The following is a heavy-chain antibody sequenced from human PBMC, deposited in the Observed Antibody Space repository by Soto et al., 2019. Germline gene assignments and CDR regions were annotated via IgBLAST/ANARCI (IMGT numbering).Heavy chain of an antibody. V-gene: IGHV1-2*02. Sequence: ASVKVSCNASGYTFIGYYIHWVRQAPGQGLEWMGWINPKSGGTHYAQTFQGRVTMTGDTSINTAYMELSWLTSDDTAVYYCATSRASIAVAGETEYYFDYWGQGTVVTVSS. CDR2: INPKSGGT. J-gene: IGHJ4*02. D-gene: IGHD6-19*01. CDR3: ATSRASIAVAGETEYYFDY. CDR1: GYTFIGYY.